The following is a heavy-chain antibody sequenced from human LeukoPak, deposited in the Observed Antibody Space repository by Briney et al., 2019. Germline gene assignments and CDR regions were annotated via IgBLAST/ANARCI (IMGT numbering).Heavy chain of an antibody. Sequence: SETLSLTCTVSGGSISSYYWSWIRQPPGKGLEWIGSIYHSGSTYYNPSLKSRVTISVDTSKNQFSLKLRSVTAADTAVYYCARQGQYYDFWSDLNWFDPWGQGTLVTVSS. CDR3: ARQGQYYDFWSDLNWFDP. V-gene: IGHV4-59*08. J-gene: IGHJ5*02. D-gene: IGHD3-3*01. CDR1: GGSISSYY. CDR2: IYHSGST.